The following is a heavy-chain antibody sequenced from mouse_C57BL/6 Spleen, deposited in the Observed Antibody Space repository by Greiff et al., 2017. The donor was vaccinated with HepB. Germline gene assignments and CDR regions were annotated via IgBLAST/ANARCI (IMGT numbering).Heavy chain of an antibody. CDR3: TRRADYYGSSYWYFDV. CDR1: GYTFTDYE. D-gene: IGHD1-1*01. V-gene: IGHV1-15*01. J-gene: IGHJ1*03. CDR2: IDPETGGT. Sequence: QVQLQQSGAELVRPGASVTLSCKASGYTFTDYEMHWVKQTPVHGLEWIGAIDPETGGTAYNQKFKGKAILTADKSSSTAYMELRSLTSEDSAVYYCTRRADYYGSSYWYFDVWGTGTTVTVSS.